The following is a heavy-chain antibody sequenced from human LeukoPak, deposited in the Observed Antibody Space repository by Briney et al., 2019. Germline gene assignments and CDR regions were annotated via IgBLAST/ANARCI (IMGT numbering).Heavy chain of an antibody. D-gene: IGHD6-13*01. Sequence: SETLSLTCTVSSGSISNYDWSWIRQPAGKGLEWIGRIYTTGSTNYNPSLKSRVTISVGTSKNQFSLKLSSVTAADTAVYYCARDLMGIAYRGAFYYWGQGTLVTVSS. CDR2: IYTTGST. CDR3: ARDLMGIAYRGAFYY. V-gene: IGHV4-4*07. CDR1: SGSISNYD. J-gene: IGHJ4*02.